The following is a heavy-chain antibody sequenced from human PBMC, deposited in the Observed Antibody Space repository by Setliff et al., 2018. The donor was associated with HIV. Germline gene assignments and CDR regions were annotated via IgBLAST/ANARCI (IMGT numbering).Heavy chain of an antibody. J-gene: IGHJ5*01. CDR1: GGSISYYY. Sequence: PSETLSLTCTVSGGSISYYYWSWIRQPPGKGLEWIGYIYHTGATFYKPSLKSRLTISVDTSKNQFSLSLNSVTAADTAVYFCARGGAVSADFDSWGQGTLVTVSS. CDR2: IYHTGAT. V-gene: IGHV4-59*12. CDR3: ARGGAVSADFDS. D-gene: IGHD3-16*01.